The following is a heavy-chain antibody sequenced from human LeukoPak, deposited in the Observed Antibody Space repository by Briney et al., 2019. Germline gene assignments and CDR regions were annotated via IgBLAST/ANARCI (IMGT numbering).Heavy chain of an antibody. V-gene: IGHV4-61*08. CDR3: ARGSSSGPDY. CDR2: IYYSGST. CDR1: GGSISNGGYY. Sequence: SETLSLTCTVSGGSISNGGYYWSWIRQPPGKGLEWIGYIYYSGSTNYNPSLKSRVTISVDTSKNQFSLKLSSVTAADTAVYYCARGSSSGPDYWGQGTLVTVSS. J-gene: IGHJ4*02. D-gene: IGHD6-19*01.